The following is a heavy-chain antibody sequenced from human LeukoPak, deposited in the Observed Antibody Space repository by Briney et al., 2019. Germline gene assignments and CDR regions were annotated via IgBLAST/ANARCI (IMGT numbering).Heavy chain of an antibody. CDR1: GFTFSSYT. J-gene: IGHJ3*01. CDR2: ISSSSTYI. V-gene: IGHV3-21*01. Sequence: GGSLRLSCAASGFTFSSYTMNWVRQAPGKGLEWVSSISSSSTYINYADSVKGRFTISRDNAKNSLYLQLNSLRAEDTAVYYCARGRGGYPDWGQGTMVTVSS. D-gene: IGHD5-12*01. CDR3: ARGRGGYPD.